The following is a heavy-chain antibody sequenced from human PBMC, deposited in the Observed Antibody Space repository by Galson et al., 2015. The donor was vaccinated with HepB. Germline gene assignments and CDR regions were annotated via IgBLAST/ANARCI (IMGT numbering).Heavy chain of an antibody. CDR1: EYTFTGYY. CDR2: INPNSGGT. V-gene: IGHV1-2*02. J-gene: IGHJ5*02. Sequence: SVKVSCKASEYTFTGYYMHWVRQAPGQGLEWMGWINPNSGGTNYAQKFQGRVTMTRDTSISTAYMELSRLRSDDTAVYYCARDRCSSTSCPFDPWGQGTLVTVSS. CDR3: ARDRCSSTSCPFDP. D-gene: IGHD2-2*01.